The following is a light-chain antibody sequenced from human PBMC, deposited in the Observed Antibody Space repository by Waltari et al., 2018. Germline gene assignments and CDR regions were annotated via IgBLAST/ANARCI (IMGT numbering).Light chain of an antibody. CDR2: KAS. CDR3: QQYKTFWLT. J-gene: IGKJ4*01. Sequence: DIQMTQPPSTLSAPVGDRVTITCRASQSIGSWLAWYQQKPGKAPKLLVYKASSLERGVPSRFSGSGSETEFTLTISSLQPEDFATYYCQQYKTFWLTFGGGTKVDIK. V-gene: IGKV1-5*03. CDR1: QSIGSW.